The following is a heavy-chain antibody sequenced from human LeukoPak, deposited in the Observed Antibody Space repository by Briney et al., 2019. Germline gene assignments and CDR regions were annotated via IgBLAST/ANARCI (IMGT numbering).Heavy chain of an antibody. CDR2: IWYDGSNK. J-gene: IGHJ4*02. CDR3: AKDYLTYRSFAFDY. V-gene: IGHV3-33*06. Sequence: PGRSLRLSCAASGFTFSSYGMHWVRQAPGKGLEWVAVIWYDGSNKYYANSVKGRFTISRDNSKNTLYLQMNSLAAEDTAVYYLAKDYLTYRSFAFDYWGQGTLVSVCS. D-gene: IGHD6-6*01. CDR1: GFTFSSYG.